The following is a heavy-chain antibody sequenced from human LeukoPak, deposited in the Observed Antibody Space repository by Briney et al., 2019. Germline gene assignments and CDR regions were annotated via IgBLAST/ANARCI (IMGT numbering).Heavy chain of an antibody. CDR1: GVSIDYYH. J-gene: IGHJ4*02. V-gene: IGHV4-59*01. CDR2: FYYTGST. Sequence: SETLTLTCSVSGVSIDYYHWSWIRQPPGKGLKWIGYFYYTGSTNYSPSFEGRVTISEDTSKNQISLRLTSVTAADTAVYYCAGRTAATTRPFDYWGQGTLVTVSS. D-gene: IGHD2-21*02. CDR3: AGRTAATTRPFDY.